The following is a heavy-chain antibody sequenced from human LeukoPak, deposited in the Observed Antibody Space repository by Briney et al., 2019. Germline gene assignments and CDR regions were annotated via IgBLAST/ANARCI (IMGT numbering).Heavy chain of an antibody. Sequence: GASVRDSSMVSGYTLTELSMHSVRQAPGKGREWMGGFDPEDGETIYAQKFQGRVTMTEDTSTDTAYMELSSLRSEDTAVYYCATGPVARYYMDVWGKGTTVTVSS. CDR1: GYTLTELS. V-gene: IGHV1-24*01. D-gene: IGHD2-21*01. CDR3: ATGPVARYYMDV. CDR2: FDPEDGET. J-gene: IGHJ6*03.